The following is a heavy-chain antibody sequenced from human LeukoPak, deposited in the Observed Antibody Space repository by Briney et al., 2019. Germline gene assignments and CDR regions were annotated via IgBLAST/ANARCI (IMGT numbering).Heavy chain of an antibody. V-gene: IGHV1-46*01. CDR3: ARGDRLPGYSAPVGDY. Sequence: ASVKVSCKAAGYSFVSYYMYWVRQAPGQGLEWMAIINPSGGGTTYAQKFQGRVTVTMDTSTRTVYMDLSSLRSDDTAVYYCARGDRLPGYSAPVGDYWGQGTLVTVSS. CDR1: GYSFVSYY. J-gene: IGHJ4*02. CDR2: INPSGGGT. D-gene: IGHD3-9*01.